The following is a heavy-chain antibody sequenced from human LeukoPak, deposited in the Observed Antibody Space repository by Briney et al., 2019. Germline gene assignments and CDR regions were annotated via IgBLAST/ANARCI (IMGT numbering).Heavy chain of an antibody. CDR1: GFTSSSYA. CDR3: AKDRNYYGSGSIDY. D-gene: IGHD3-10*01. Sequence: GGSLRLSCAASGFTSSSYAMSWVRQAPGKGLEWVSAISGSGGSTYYADSVKGRFTISRDNSKNTLYLQMNSLRAEDTAVYYCAKDRNYYGSGSIDYRGQGTLVTVSS. J-gene: IGHJ4*02. CDR2: ISGSGGST. V-gene: IGHV3-23*01.